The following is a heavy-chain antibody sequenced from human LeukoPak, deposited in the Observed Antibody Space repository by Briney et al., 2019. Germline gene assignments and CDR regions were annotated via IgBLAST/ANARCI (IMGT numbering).Heavy chain of an antibody. CDR3: ARDQRGYSYGYLDY. J-gene: IGHJ4*02. D-gene: IGHD5-18*01. V-gene: IGHV3-7*01. Sequence: GGSLRLSCAASGFTFSSYWMIWVRQAPGKGLEWVASIKQGGSEKYYVDSVKGRFTISRDNAKNSLFLQMNSLRAGDTAVYYCARDQRGYSYGYLDYWGQGTLVTVSS. CDR2: IKQGGSEK. CDR1: GFTFSSYW.